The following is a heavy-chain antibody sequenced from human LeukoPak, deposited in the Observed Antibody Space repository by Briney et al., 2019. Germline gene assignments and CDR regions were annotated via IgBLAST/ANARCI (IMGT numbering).Heavy chain of an antibody. Sequence: ETLSPTCSLSGGSISSYYWTCVRQTPGKGLQWVASIHQDAGEKQYLDSVRGRFTISRDNARKSLYLQMNSLRVEDTAVYYCASSKDHYCRYWGQGTPVTVSS. V-gene: IGHV3-7*05. CDR3: ASSKDHYCRY. J-gene: IGHJ4*02. CDR1: GGSISSYY. CDR2: IHQDAGEK.